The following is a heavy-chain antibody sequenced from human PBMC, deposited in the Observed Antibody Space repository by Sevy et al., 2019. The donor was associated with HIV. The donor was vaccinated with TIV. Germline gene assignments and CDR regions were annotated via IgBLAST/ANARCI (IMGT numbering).Heavy chain of an antibody. CDR2: ISSSSSYI. Sequence: GGSLRLSCAASGFTFSSYSMNWVRQAPGKGLEWVSSISSSSSYIYYADSVKGRFTISRDNAKNSLYLQMNSLRAEDTAVYYCAGSVTDYYYYYMDVWGKGTTVTVSS. CDR3: AGSVTDYYYYYMDV. CDR1: GFTFSSYS. V-gene: IGHV3-21*01. D-gene: IGHD2-21*02. J-gene: IGHJ6*03.